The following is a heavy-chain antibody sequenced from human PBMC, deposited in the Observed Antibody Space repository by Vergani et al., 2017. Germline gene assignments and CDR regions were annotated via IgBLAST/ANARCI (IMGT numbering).Heavy chain of an antibody. CDR3: AVGYCSGGSCHSRYYYGMDV. D-gene: IGHD2-15*01. Sequence: EVQLVQSGAEVKKPGESLRISCKGSGYSFTSYWISWVRQLPGKGLEWMGRNDPSDSYTNYSPSFQGHVTISADKSISTAYLQWSSLKASDTAMYYCAVGYCSGGSCHSRYYYGMDVWGQGTTVTVSS. CDR2: NDPSDSYT. CDR1: GYSFTSYW. V-gene: IGHV5-10-1*01. J-gene: IGHJ6*02.